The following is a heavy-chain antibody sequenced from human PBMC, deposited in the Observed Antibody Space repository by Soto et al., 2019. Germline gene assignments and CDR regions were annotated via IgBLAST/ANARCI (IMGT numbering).Heavy chain of an antibody. CDR2: IYYSGST. CDR1: GGSIGSGGHY. Sequence: SETLSLTCTVSGGSIGSGGHYWSWIRQHPGEGLEWIGYIYYSGSTYYNPSLKSRVTISVDTSKNQFSLKLSSVTAADTAVYYCARDKYYYGSWKDGMDVLGQGTTVTVSS. CDR3: ARDKYYYGSWKDGMDV. D-gene: IGHD3-10*01. J-gene: IGHJ6*02. V-gene: IGHV4-31*03.